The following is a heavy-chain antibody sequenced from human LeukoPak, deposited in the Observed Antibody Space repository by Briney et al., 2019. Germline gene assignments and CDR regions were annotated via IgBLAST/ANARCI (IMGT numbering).Heavy chain of an antibody. CDR3: ARDRFGVRSGSYDY. CDR2: INPNSGDT. J-gene: IGHJ4*02. CDR1: GYIFTGYY. V-gene: IGHV1-2*02. Sequence: ASVKVSCKASGYIFTGYYMHWVRQAPGQGLEWMGWINPNSGDTNYAQKLQDRVSMTTDTSTSTAYMELRSLTSDDTAVYYCARDRFGVRSGSYDYWGQGTLVTVSS. D-gene: IGHD1-26*01.